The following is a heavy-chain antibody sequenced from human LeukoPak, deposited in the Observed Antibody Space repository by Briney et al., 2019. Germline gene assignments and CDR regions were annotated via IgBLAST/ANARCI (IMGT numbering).Heavy chain of an antibody. Sequence: PSETLSLTCTVSGGSISSYYWSWIRQPPGKGLEWIGYIHYSGSTNYNPPLKSRVTISVDTSKNQFSLKLSSVTAADTAVYYCARDRSGYYDSSDYYGDYFDYWGQGTLVTVSS. V-gene: IGHV4-59*01. CDR3: ARDRSGYYDSSDYYGDYFDY. D-gene: IGHD3-22*01. CDR1: GGSISSYY. CDR2: IHYSGST. J-gene: IGHJ4*02.